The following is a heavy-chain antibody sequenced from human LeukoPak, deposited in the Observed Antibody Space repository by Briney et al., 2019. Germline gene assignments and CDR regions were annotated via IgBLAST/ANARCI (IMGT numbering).Heavy chain of an antibody. CDR1: GGSFSGYY. Sequence: SETLSLTCAVYGGSFSGYYWSWIRQTPGKGLEWIGEINHSGSTNYNPSLKSRVTISVDTSKNQFSLKLSSVTAADTAVYYCARGGGIAAAGTGLGYFDYWGQGTLVTVSS. J-gene: IGHJ4*02. CDR3: ARGGGIAAAGTGLGYFDY. CDR2: INHSGST. D-gene: IGHD6-13*01. V-gene: IGHV4-34*01.